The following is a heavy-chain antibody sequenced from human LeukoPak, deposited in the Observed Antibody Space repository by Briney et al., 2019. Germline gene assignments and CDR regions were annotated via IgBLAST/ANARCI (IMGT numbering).Heavy chain of an antibody. V-gene: IGHV4-59*08. J-gene: IGHJ6*02. CDR2: IHYSGGIT. CDR1: GGSISSYY. D-gene: IGHD2-21*01. CDR3: ARITSVVEGYGMDV. Sequence: SETLSLTCTVSGGSISSYYWSWIRQPPGKGLEWIGYIHYSGGITYYNPSLKSRVTISVDTSKNQFSLGLSSVTAADTAVYYCARITSVVEGYGMDVWGQGTTVTVSS.